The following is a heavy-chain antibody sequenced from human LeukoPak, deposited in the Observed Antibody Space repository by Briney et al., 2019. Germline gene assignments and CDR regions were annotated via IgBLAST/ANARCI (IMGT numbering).Heavy chain of an antibody. J-gene: IGHJ3*02. CDR3: AKDYCSSIPGAFDI. Sequence: GGSLRLSCAASGYTFDDYAMHWVRQAPGKGLEWVSGISWNSGRIGYADSVKGRFTISRDNAKNSLYLQMNSLRAEDMALYYCAKDYCSSIPGAFDIWGQGTMVTVSS. CDR2: ISWNSGRI. D-gene: IGHD6-6*01. V-gene: IGHV3-9*03. CDR1: GYTFDDYA.